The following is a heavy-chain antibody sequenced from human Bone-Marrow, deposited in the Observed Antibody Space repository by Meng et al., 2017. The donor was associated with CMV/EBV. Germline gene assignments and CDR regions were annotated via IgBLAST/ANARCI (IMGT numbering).Heavy chain of an antibody. Sequence: GGSLRLSCAASGFTVNNNFMSWVRQAPGKGLEWVSVIYDGGTTNYADSVKGRFTISRDNSKNTVYLQMNSLRAEDTAVYYCARGIRRYCISTSCYTGYFQHWGQGTLVAVSS. J-gene: IGHJ1*01. CDR2: IYDGGTT. V-gene: IGHV3-66*02. CDR1: GFTVNNNF. D-gene: IGHD2-2*02. CDR3: ARGIRRYCISTSCYTGYFQH.